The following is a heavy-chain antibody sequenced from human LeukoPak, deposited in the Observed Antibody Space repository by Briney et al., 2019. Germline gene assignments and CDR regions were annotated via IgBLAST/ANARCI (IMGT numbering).Heavy chain of an antibody. V-gene: IGHV3-7*03. CDR2: IKQDGSEK. CDR3: TRDYRGTFDY. D-gene: IGHD1-26*01. Sequence: GGSLRLSCVASGFSLSKYWMTWVRQAPGKGLEWVANIKQDGSEKNYVDSVKGRFTISRDNAKNSLYLQMNSLRAEDTAIYYCTRDYRGTFDYWGQGTLVTVSS. CDR1: GFSLSKYW. J-gene: IGHJ4*02.